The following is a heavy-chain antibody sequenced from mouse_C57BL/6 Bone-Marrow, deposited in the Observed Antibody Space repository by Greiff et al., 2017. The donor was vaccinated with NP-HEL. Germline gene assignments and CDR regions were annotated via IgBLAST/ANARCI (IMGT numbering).Heavy chain of an antibody. D-gene: IGHD1-1*01. CDR1: GYTFTSYG. CDR3: ARDYYGSSYWYFDV. Sequence: QVHVKQSGAELARPGASVKLSCKASGYTFTSYGISWVKQRTGQGLEWIGEIYPRSGNTYYNEKFKGKATLTADKSSSTAYMELRSLTSEDSAVYFCARDYYGSSYWYFDVWGTGTTVTVSS. J-gene: IGHJ1*03. V-gene: IGHV1-81*01. CDR2: IYPRSGNT.